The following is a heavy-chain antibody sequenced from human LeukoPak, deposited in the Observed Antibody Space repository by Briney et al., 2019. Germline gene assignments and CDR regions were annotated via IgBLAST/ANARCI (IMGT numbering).Heavy chain of an antibody. CDR2: ISGRGDDT. Sequence: GGSLRLSCAASGFTFKNYAMSWVRQAPGKGLEWVSSISGRGDDTYYADSVKGRFIISRDNSKNTLFVQMNSLRAEDTAVYYCLKGGWGSYNDYWGQGALVTVSS. D-gene: IGHD1-26*01. CDR1: GFTFKNYA. J-gene: IGHJ4*02. CDR3: LKGGWGSYNDY. V-gene: IGHV3-23*01.